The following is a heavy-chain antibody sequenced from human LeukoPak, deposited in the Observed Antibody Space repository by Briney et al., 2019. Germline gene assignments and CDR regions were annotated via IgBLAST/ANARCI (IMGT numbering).Heavy chain of an antibody. CDR1: GGSFSGYY. J-gene: IGHJ4*02. CDR2: IHHSGST. D-gene: IGHD5-24*01. CDR3: ARDRYNFGY. Sequence: SETLSLTCAVYGGSFSGYYWSWIREPPGKGLEWIGEIHHSGSTKHNPSLQSRVTISVDTSKNQFSLKLSSVPAADTAVYYCARDRYNFGYWGQGTLVTVSS. V-gene: IGHV4-34*01.